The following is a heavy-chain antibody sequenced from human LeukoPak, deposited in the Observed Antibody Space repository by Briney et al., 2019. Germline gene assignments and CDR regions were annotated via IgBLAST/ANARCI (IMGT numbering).Heavy chain of an antibody. J-gene: IGHJ5*02. CDR1: GFTFSSYS. D-gene: IGHD6-19*01. Sequence: PGGSLRLSCAASGFTFSSYSMNWVRQAPGKGLEWVSSISSSSSYIYYADSVKGRFTISRDNAKNSLYLQMNSLRAEDTAVYYCARGRYSSGWYHWFDPWGQGTLVTVSS. V-gene: IGHV3-21*01. CDR3: ARGRYSSGWYHWFDP. CDR2: ISSSSSYI.